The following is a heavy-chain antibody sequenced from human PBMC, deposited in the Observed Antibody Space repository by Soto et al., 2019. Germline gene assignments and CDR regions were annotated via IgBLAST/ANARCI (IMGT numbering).Heavy chain of an antibody. J-gene: IGHJ6*03. V-gene: IGHV4-34*01. Sequence: SETLSLTCAVYGGSFSGYYWSWIRQPPGKGLEWIGEINHSGSTNYNPSLKSRVTISVDTSKNQFSLKLSSVTAADTAVYYCARGLGYSNYVPYYYYYMDVWGKGTTVTVSS. CDR1: GGSFSGYY. CDR2: INHSGST. D-gene: IGHD4-4*01. CDR3: ARGLGYSNYVPYYYYYMDV.